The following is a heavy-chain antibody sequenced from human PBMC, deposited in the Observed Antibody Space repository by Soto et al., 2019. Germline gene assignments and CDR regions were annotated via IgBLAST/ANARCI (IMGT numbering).Heavy chain of an antibody. CDR3: ARDTGSSGWEYYYYYYGMDV. V-gene: IGHV1-18*04. Sequence: QVQLVQSGAEVKKPGASVKVSCKASGYTFTSYGISWVRQAPGQGLEWMGWISAYNGNTNYAQKLQGRVNMTTDTSTSTAYMELRSLRSDDTAVYYCARDTGSSGWEYYYYYYGMDVWGQGTTVTVSS. CDR2: ISAYNGNT. J-gene: IGHJ6*02. CDR1: GYTFTSYG. D-gene: IGHD6-19*01.